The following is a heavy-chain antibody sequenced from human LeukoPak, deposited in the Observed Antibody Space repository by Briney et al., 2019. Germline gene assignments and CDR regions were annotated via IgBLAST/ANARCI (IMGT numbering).Heavy chain of an antibody. CDR1: SGSINSYY. CDR3: AAGITGRTIDY. J-gene: IGHJ4*02. CDR2: VYYSENI. V-gene: IGHV4-59*01. D-gene: IGHD1-20*01. Sequence: SETLSLTCTVSSGSINSYYWNWIRQPPGKGLEWIGYVYYSENIYYGPSLKSRVTISVDTSKKQFSLKLNSVTAADTAVYYCAAGITGRTIDYWGQGTLVTVSS.